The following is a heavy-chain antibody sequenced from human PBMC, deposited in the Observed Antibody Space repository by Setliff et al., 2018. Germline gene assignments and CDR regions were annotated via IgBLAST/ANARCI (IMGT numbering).Heavy chain of an antibody. CDR2: VRSRINNFAT. V-gene: IGHV3-73*01. D-gene: IGHD4-17*01. J-gene: IGHJ4*02. Sequence: QSGGSLRLSCAASGFTFSRSAIHWVRQASGKGLEWVGRVRSRINNFATAYDASVKGRFIISRDDSKNTAYLQMNSLKTEDTAVYYCASDIHNDYDYFDYWGQGCQVTVSS. CDR1: GFTFSRSA. CDR3: ASDIHNDYDYFDY.